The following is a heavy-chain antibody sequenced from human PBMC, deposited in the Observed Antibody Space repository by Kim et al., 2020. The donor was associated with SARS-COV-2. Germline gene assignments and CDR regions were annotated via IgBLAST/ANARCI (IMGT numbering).Heavy chain of an antibody. D-gene: IGHD6-19*01. Sequence: GGSLRLSCAASGFTFSGSAMHWVRQASGKGLEWVGRIRSKANSYATAYAASVKGRFTISRDDSKNTAYLQMNSLKTEDTAVYYCTRRSPLAVAGSNYYYYGMGVWGQGTTVTVSS. CDR1: GFTFSGSA. J-gene: IGHJ6*02. V-gene: IGHV3-73*01. CDR2: IRSKANSYAT. CDR3: TRRSPLAVAGSNYYYYGMGV.